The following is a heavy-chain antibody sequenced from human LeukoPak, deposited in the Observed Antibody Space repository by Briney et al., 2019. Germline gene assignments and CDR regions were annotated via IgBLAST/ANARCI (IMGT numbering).Heavy chain of an antibody. V-gene: IGHV3-30*02. CDR1: GFTFSTYG. D-gene: IGHD1-26*01. CDR2: TWREGSDK. Sequence: GGSLRLSCAASGFTFSTYGMLWVRQAPGKGLEWVALTWREGSDKYADSVKGRFAISRDNSKNTLFLQMNSLRPEDTAVYYCARDRGIVGTTGYYYMDVWGKGTTVTVSS. CDR3: ARDRGIVGTTGYYYMDV. J-gene: IGHJ6*03.